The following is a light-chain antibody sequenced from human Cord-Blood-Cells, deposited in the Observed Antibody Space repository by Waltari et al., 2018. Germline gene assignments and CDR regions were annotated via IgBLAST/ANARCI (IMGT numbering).Light chain of an antibody. CDR1: SSNIGSNY. Sequence: QSVLTQPPSASGTPGQRVTISCSGSSSNIGSNYVYWYQQLPGTAPKLLIYRNNKRPSGLPDRFSGSKSGTSASLAISGLRSEDEADYYCAAWDDSLSGRVFGGGTKLTVL. CDR3: AAWDDSLSGRV. V-gene: IGLV1-47*01. CDR2: RNN. J-gene: IGLJ3*02.